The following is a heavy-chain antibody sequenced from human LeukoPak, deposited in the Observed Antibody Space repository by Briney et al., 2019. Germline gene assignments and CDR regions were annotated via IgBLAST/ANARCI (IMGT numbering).Heavy chain of an antibody. CDR2: ISAYNGNT. CDR1: GYTFTSYG. Sequence: ASVKVSCKASGYTFTSYGISWVRQAPGQGLEWVGWISAYNGNTNYAQKLQGRVTMTTDTSTSTAYMELRSLRSDDTAVYYCARESGGYSYGTPDYYYYYGMDVWGQGTTVTVSS. V-gene: IGHV1-18*01. CDR3: ARESGGYSYGTPDYYYYYGMDV. J-gene: IGHJ6*02. D-gene: IGHD5-18*01.